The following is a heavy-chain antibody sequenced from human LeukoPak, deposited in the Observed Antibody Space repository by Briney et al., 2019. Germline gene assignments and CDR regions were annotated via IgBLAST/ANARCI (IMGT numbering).Heavy chain of an antibody. CDR2: MNPNSGGT. CDR3: ARDWKYDFWSGRYYYYYYMDV. J-gene: IGHJ6*03. V-gene: IGHV1-2*02. CDR1: GYTFTGYY. Sequence: ASVKVSCKASGYTFTGYYMHWVRQAPGQGLEWMGWMNPNSGGTNYAQKFQGRVTMTRDTSINTAYMELSRLRSDDTAVYYCARDWKYDFWSGRYYYYYYMDVWGKGTTVTVSS. D-gene: IGHD3-3*01.